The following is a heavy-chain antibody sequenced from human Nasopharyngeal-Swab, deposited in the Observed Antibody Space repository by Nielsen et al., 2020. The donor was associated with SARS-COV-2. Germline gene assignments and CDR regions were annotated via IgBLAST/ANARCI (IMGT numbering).Heavy chain of an antibody. V-gene: IGHV3-7*01. Sequence: WIRQPPGKRLEWVANIKQDGSEKYYVDSVRGRFTISRENAKNSLYLLMNSLRAEDTAVYYSARDFYGSGSYYNAYGMDVWGQGTTVTVSS. D-gene: IGHD3-10*01. J-gene: IGHJ6*02. CDR3: ARDFYGSGSYYNAYGMDV. CDR2: IKQDGSEK.